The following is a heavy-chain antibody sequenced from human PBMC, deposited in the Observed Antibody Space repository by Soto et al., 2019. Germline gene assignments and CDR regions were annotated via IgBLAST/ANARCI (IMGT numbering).Heavy chain of an antibody. CDR1: GFTFSSYA. D-gene: IGHD5-18*01. J-gene: IGHJ6*02. V-gene: IGHV3-30-3*01. CDR3: ARDGGGKSWIQLWQAYYYYGMDV. Sequence: GSLRLSCAASGFTFSSYAMHWVRQAPGKGLEWVAVISYDGSNKYYADSVKGRFTISRDNSKNTLYLQMNSLRAEDTAVYYCARDGGGKSWIQLWQAYYYYGMDVWGQGTTVTVSS. CDR2: ISYDGSNK.